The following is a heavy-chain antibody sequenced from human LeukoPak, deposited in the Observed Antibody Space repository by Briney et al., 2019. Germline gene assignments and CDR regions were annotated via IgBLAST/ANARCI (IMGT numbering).Heavy chain of an antibody. V-gene: IGHV3-30*02. CDR3: AEVWMRGEDYYMDV. CDR1: GFTFSAYG. Sequence: GGSLRLSCAASGFTFSAYGMHWVRQAPGKGLEWVAFIRYDGSNKYYADSVKGRFTISRDNSKNTLYLQMNSLRAEDTAVYYCAEVWMRGEDYYMDVWGKGTTVTVSS. CDR2: IRYDGSNK. D-gene: IGHD3-10*01. J-gene: IGHJ6*03.